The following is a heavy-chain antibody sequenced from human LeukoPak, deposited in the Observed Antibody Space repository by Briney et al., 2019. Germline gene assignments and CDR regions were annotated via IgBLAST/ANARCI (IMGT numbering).Heavy chain of an antibody. Sequence: ASVKVSCKVSGYTLTELSMHWVRQAPGKGLEWMGGFDPEDGETIYAQKFQGRVTITADESTSTAYMELSSLRSEDTAVYYCASSPLGGAPYYYYYGMDVWGQGTTVTVSS. J-gene: IGHJ6*02. D-gene: IGHD2-21*01. V-gene: IGHV1-24*01. CDR2: FDPEDGET. CDR3: ASSPLGGAPYYYYYGMDV. CDR1: GYTLTELS.